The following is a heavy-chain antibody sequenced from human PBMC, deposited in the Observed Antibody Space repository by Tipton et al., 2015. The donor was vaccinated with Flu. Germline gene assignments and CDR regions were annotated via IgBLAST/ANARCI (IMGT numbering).Heavy chain of an antibody. J-gene: IGHJ6*03. Sequence: TLSLTCTVSGGSISSSSYYWSWIRQPAGKGLEWIGRIYTSGSTNYNPSLKSRVTMSVDTSKNQFSLKLSSVTAADTAVYYCARDTPRDYRYYYYYYMDVWGKGTTVTVSS. CDR1: GGSISSSSYY. CDR2: IYTSGST. V-gene: IGHV4-61*02. CDR3: ARDTPRDYRYYYYYYMDV. D-gene: IGHD4-17*01.